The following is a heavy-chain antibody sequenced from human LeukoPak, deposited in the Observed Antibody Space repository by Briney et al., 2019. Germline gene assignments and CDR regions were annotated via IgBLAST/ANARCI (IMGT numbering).Heavy chain of an antibody. D-gene: IGHD3-22*01. V-gene: IGHV3-30*18. CDR2: ISYDGSNK. CDR3: AKDAYYYDSSGYSLAFDY. J-gene: IGHJ4*02. CDR1: GFTFSSYG. Sequence: PGGSLRLSCAASGFTFSSYGMHWVRQAPGKGLEWVAVISYDGSNKYYADSVKGRFTISRDNSKNTLYLQMNSLRAEDTAVYYCAKDAYYYDSSGYSLAFDYWGQGTLVTVSS.